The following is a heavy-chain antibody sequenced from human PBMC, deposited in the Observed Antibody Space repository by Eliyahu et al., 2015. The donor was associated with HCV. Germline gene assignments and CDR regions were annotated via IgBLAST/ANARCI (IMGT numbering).Heavy chain of an antibody. CDR1: GFTFGSYA. J-gene: IGHJ4*02. D-gene: IGHD6-13*01. Sequence: EVQLLESGGGLVQPGGSLSLSCAASGFTFGSYAMSWVRQAPGKGLEWVSGVSGSGISTYYADSVEGRFTISRDNSRNTLYLQMNSLRAEDTAEYYCAKDNSYSSSSYYFDYWGQGILVTVSS. CDR3: AKDNSYSSSSYYFDY. CDR2: VSGSGIST. V-gene: IGHV3-23*01.